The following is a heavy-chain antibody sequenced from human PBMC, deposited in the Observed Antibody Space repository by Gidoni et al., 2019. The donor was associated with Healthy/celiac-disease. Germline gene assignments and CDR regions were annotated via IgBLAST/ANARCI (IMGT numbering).Heavy chain of an antibody. CDR1: GFHFDDYA. Sequence: EVQLVESGGGLVQPGRSLRLSCAASGFHFDDYAMHWVRQAPGKGLEWVSGISWNRCSIGYADSVKGRFTISRDNAKNSLYLQMNSLRAEDTALYYCAKDVLVVPAAIESAFDIWGQGTMVTVSS. J-gene: IGHJ3*02. V-gene: IGHV3-9*01. CDR2: ISWNRCSI. CDR3: AKDVLVVPAAIESAFDI. D-gene: IGHD2-2*02.